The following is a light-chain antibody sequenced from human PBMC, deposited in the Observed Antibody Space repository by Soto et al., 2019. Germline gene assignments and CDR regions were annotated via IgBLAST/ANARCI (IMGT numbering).Light chain of an antibody. CDR1: HSVSSSF. Sequence: VLTRSRGTLSLAPGERATLSCRASHSVSSSFLVWYKQRPGQAPTRLLSGAATRATGTPDRFSGGGSGTDVTLTTSRLEPQDSAAYYYQQHGNASEWTFGQGTKVDNK. V-gene: IGKV3-20*01. J-gene: IGKJ1*01. CDR3: QQHGNASEWT. CDR2: GAA.